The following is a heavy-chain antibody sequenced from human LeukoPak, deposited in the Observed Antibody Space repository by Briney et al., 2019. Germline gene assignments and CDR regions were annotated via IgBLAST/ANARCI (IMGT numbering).Heavy chain of an antibody. CDR2: INWNGGST. D-gene: IGHD6-13*01. CDR3: AKDEALAAGTYLFDY. CDR1: GFTFDDYG. J-gene: IGHJ4*02. Sequence: GGSLRLSCAASGFTFDDYGMSWVRQAPGKGLEWVSGINWNGGSTGYADSVKGRFTISRDNSKNTLYLQMNSLRAEDTAVYYCAKDEALAAGTYLFDYWGQGTLVTVSS. V-gene: IGHV3-20*04.